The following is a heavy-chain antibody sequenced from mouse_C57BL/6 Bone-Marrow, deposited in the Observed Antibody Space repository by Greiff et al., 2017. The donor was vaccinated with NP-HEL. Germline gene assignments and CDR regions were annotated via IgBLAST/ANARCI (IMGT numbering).Heavy chain of an antibody. CDR1: GYSITSGYY. J-gene: IGHJ4*01. Sequence: EVQLVESGPGLVKPSQSLSLTCSVTGYSITSGYYWNWIRQFPGNKLEWMGYISYDGSNNYNPSLKNRISITRDTSKNQFFLKLNSVTTEDTATYYCARDRGLSYAMDYWGQGTSVTVSS. CDR3: ARDRGLSYAMDY. V-gene: IGHV3-6*01. CDR2: ISYDGSN.